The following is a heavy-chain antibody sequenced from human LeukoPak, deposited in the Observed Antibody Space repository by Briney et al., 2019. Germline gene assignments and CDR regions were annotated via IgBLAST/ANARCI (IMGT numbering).Heavy chain of an antibody. CDR3: ARVVKQWLGHHFDY. Sequence: GGSLRLSCAASGFTFSDYYMSWIRQAPGKGLEWVSYISSSGSTIYYADSVKGRFTISRDNAKNSLYLQTNSLRAEDTAVYYCARVVKQWLGHHFDYWGQGTLVTVSS. J-gene: IGHJ4*02. CDR2: ISSSGSTI. D-gene: IGHD6-19*01. V-gene: IGHV3-11*01. CDR1: GFTFSDYY.